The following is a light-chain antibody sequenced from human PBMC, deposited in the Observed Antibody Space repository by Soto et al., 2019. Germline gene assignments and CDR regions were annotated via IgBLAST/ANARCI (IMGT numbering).Light chain of an antibody. J-gene: IGKJ4*01. Sequence: IRMTQSLSTLSAYVGDRVTITCRASQSISSCLAWYQQKPGKAPKLLIYDASSLESGVPSRFSGSGSGTEFTLTISSLQPDDFATYYCQQYNSYSPLTFGGGTKVDI. CDR1: QSISSC. CDR3: QQYNSYSPLT. CDR2: DAS. V-gene: IGKV1-5*01.